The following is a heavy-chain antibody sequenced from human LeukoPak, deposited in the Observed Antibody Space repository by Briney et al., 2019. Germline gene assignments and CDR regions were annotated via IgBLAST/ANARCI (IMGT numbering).Heavy chain of an antibody. V-gene: IGHV4-4*02. J-gene: IGHJ4*02. CDR3: ARDVGARIEGY. Sequence: SETLSLTCAVSGGSISSNNWWNWVRPPPGKGLEWIGEIYHSGSANYNPPLKSRVTISVDKSTNQLSLRLTSVTAADTAVYYCARDVGARIEGYWGQGTLVTVSS. D-gene: IGHD1-26*01. CDR1: GGSISSNNW. CDR2: IYHSGSA.